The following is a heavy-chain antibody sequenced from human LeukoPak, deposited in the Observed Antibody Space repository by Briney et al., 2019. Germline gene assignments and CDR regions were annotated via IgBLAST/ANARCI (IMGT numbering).Heavy chain of an antibody. D-gene: IGHD4-17*01. V-gene: IGHV3-30*04. J-gene: IGHJ5*02. Sequence: GRSLKLSSAASGFTFSSYSMHWVRQAPGTGLKWLAVISYDGSNKYDVDSVKGRITISRDNSKNALYLQMNSLRAEDTAVYYCARGGYGDWYNWFDPWGQGNLVTVSS. CDR2: ISYDGSNK. CDR3: ARGGYGDWYNWFDP. CDR1: GFTFSSYS.